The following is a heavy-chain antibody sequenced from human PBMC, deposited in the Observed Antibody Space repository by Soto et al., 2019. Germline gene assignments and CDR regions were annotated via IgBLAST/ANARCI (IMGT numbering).Heavy chain of an antibody. CDR2: ITGNERMT. Sequence: GGSLTLSCPASGFSLRIYSMNLVRQASGGGLEWVSVITGNERMTDYADSVKGRFTISRDNAKNSLYLQMNSLRAEDTAVYYCARDLSGTSCYDYWGQGTLVTVSS. V-gene: IGHV3-21*01. CDR1: GFSLRIYS. D-gene: IGHD2-2*01. CDR3: ARDLSGTSCYDY. J-gene: IGHJ4*02.